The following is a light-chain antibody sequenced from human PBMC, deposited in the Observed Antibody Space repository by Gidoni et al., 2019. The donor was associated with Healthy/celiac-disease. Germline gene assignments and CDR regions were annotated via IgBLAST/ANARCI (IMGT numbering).Light chain of an antibody. CDR1: ALPKQY. CDR2: KDS. J-gene: IGLJ2*01. CDR3: QSADSSGTYPDVV. Sequence: SYELTQPPSVSVYPGQTARITCSGDALPKQYAYWYQQKPGQAPVLVIYKDSERPSGIPERFSGSSSGTTVTLTISGVQAEDEADYYCQSADSSGTYPDVVFGGGTKLTVL. V-gene: IGLV3-25*03.